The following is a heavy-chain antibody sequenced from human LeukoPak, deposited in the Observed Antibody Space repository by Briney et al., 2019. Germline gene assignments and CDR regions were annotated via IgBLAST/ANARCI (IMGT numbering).Heavy chain of an antibody. Sequence: SSVKVSCKASGGTFSSYAISWVRQAPGQGLEWMGGIIPIFGTANYAQKFQGRVTITTDESTSTACMELSSLRSEDTAVYYCAAPTGRNYYDSSGYYMDVWGKGTTVTVSS. CDR3: AAPTGRNYYDSSGYYMDV. V-gene: IGHV1-69*05. J-gene: IGHJ6*03. CDR1: GGTFSSYA. D-gene: IGHD3-22*01. CDR2: IIPIFGTA.